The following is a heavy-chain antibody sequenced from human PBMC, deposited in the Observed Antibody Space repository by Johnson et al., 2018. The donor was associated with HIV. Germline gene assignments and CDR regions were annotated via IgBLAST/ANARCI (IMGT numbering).Heavy chain of an antibody. V-gene: IGHV3-20*04. CDR1: GFTFDDYS. CDR2: TYSGGST. CDR3: ARDSASSYDDSSARGGAFDI. J-gene: IGHJ3*02. Sequence: VQLVESGGGVVRPGGSLRLSCAASGFTFDDYSMSWVRQAPGKGLEWVSGTYSGGSTYYADSVKGRFTISRDISKNTVYLKMDSRRAEDTAVYYCARDSASSYDDSSARGGAFDIWGQGTMVTVSS. D-gene: IGHD3-22*01.